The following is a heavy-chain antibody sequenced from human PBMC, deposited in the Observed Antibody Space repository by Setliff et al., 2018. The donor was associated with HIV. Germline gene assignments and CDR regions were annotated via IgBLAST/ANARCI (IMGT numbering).Heavy chain of an antibody. CDR2: IYYSGST. Sequence: SETLSLTCTVSGGSISSSSYYWGWIRQPPGKGLEWIGSIYYSGSTYYNPSLKSRVTLSVDTSKDQFFLRLSSVTAADTAVYYCARDFGVVIPQGRFDPWGQGTLVTVSS. D-gene: IGHD3-3*01. CDR3: ARDFGVVIPQGRFDP. CDR1: GGSISSSSYY. J-gene: IGHJ5*02. V-gene: IGHV4-39*01.